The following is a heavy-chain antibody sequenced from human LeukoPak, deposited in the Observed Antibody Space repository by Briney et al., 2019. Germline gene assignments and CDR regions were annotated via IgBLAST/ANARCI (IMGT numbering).Heavy chain of an antibody. CDR1: GGSISSYY. J-gene: IGHJ4*02. V-gene: IGHV4-59*01. CDR2: IYYSGST. Sequence: PSETLSLTCTVSGGSISSYYWSWIRQPPRKGLEWIGYIYYSGSTNYNPSLKSRVTISVDTSKNQFSLKLSSVTAADTAVYYCARDGAYDFCSGYHPGYFDYWGQGTLVTVSS. CDR3: ARDGAYDFCSGYHPGYFDY. D-gene: IGHD3-3*01.